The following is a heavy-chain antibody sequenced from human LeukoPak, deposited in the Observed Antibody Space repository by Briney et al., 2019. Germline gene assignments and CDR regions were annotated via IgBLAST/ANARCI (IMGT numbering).Heavy chain of an antibody. D-gene: IGHD3-22*01. J-gene: IGHJ6*03. V-gene: IGHV1-2*02. CDR1: GYTFTGYY. CDR3: ARDRRSSGYSVYYYYYMDV. Sequence: ASVKVSCKASGYTFTGYYMHWVRQAPGQGLEWMGWINPNSGGTNYAQKFQGRVTMTRDTSISTAYMELSRLRSDDTAVYYCARDRRSSGYSVYYYYYMDVWGKGTTVTVSS. CDR2: INPNSGGT.